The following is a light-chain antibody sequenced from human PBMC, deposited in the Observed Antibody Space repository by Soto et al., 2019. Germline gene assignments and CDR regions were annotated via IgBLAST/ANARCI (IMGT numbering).Light chain of an antibody. J-gene: IGKJ1*01. V-gene: IGKV1-8*01. Sequence: AIRMTQSPSSFSASTGDRVTITCRARQGISSSLAWYQHKPGQAPKLLIYAASTLHSGVPSRFSGSGSGTDFTLTISCLQSEDFATYYCQQYYSYPHTFGQGTKVEIK. CDR1: QGISSS. CDR2: AAS. CDR3: QQYYSYPHT.